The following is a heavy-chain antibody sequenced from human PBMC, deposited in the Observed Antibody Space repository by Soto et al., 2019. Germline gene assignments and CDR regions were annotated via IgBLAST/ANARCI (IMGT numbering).Heavy chain of an antibody. CDR3: ARGLEMATIPHYYYYYGMDV. CDR2: MNPNSGNT. D-gene: IGHD5-12*01. J-gene: IGHJ6*02. CDR1: GYTFTSYD. V-gene: IGHV1-8*01. Sequence: ASVKVSCKASGYTFTSYDINWVRQATGQGLEWMGWMNPNSGNTGYAQKFQGRVTMTRNTSISTAYMELSSLRSEDTAVYYCARGLEMATIPHYYYYYGMDVWGQGTTVTVSS.